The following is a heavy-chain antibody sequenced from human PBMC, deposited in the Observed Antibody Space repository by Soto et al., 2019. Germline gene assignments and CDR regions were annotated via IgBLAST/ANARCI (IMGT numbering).Heavy chain of an antibody. J-gene: IGHJ3*02. CDR3: AITYGDYVVGAFDI. D-gene: IGHD4-17*01. Sequence: QVQLVQSGAEVKKPGSSVKVSCKASGGSFSTYSISWVRQAPGQGLEWMGGIIPIVGTSNYAQKFQGRVTITADKSTSTDYMELSSLRSEDTAVYYCAITYGDYVVGAFDIWGQGTMVTVSS. CDR1: GGSFSTYS. V-gene: IGHV1-69*06. CDR2: IIPIVGTS.